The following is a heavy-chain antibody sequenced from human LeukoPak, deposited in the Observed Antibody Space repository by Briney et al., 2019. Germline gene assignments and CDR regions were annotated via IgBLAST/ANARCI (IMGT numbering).Heavy chain of an antibody. J-gene: IGHJ6*02. Sequence: GGSLRLSCAASGFTFSRYWMHWLRQAPGKGLVWVSRISTDGSSTSYADSVKGRFTISRDNGKNTLYLQMDSLRAEDTAVYYCASYLTSIPSGMDVWGQGTTVTVSS. CDR3: ASYLTSIPSGMDV. V-gene: IGHV3-74*01. CDR2: ISTDGSST. D-gene: IGHD2/OR15-2a*01. CDR1: GFTFSRYW.